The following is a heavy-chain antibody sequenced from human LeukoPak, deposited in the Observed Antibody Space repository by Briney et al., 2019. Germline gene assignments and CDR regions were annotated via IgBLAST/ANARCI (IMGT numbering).Heavy chain of an antibody. V-gene: IGHV4-31*03. Sequence: SQTLSLTCTVSGGSISSGGYYWSWIRQHPGKGLEWIGYIYYSGSTYYNPSLKSRVTISVDTSKNQFSLKLSSVTAADTAVYYCARYGGSSVGNYYFDYWGQGTLVTVSS. CDR1: GGSISSGGYY. CDR3: ARYGGSSVGNYYFDY. D-gene: IGHD4-23*01. J-gene: IGHJ4*02. CDR2: IYYSGST.